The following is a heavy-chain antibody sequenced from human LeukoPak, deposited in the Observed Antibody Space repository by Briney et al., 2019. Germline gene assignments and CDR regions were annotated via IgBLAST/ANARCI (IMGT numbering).Heavy chain of an antibody. CDR2: IYPGDSDT. J-gene: IGHJ6*02. Sequence: GESLKISCKGSGYSFTSYWIGWVRQMPGKGLEWMGIIYPGDSDTRYSPSFQGQVTISADKSISTAYLQWSGLKASDTAMYYCARYCSGGSCYGDYGMDVWGQGTTVTVSS. CDR3: ARYCSGGSCYGDYGMDV. V-gene: IGHV5-51*01. D-gene: IGHD2-15*01. CDR1: GYSFTSYW.